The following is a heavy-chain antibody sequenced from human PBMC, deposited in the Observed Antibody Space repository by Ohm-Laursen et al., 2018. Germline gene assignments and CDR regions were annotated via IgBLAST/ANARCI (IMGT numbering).Heavy chain of an antibody. V-gene: IGHV4-59*08. Sequence: SETLSLTCTVSGGSLRNYYWSWIRQPPGKGLEWISYIYYNGNPRYNPSLESRVTISVDPSKNQFSLKLNSVTAADTALYYCVLYSSFSVSWGQGTLVTVSS. CDR1: GGSLRNYY. D-gene: IGHD6-6*01. CDR2: IYYNGNP. J-gene: IGHJ5*02. CDR3: VLYSSFSVS.